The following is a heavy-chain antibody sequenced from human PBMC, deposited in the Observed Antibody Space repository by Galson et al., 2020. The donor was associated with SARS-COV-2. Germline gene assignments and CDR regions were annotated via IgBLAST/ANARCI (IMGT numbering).Heavy chain of an antibody. CDR2: IYSSGST. D-gene: IGHD3-16*01. CDR3: AKGGPDGAGLYF. Sequence: SQTLSLTCTVSGGSVSDYYWSWIRQPPGEGLEWIGYIYSSGSTNYNPSLRNRVTISVDTSNNQFSLKLSSVSAADTAVYYCAKGGPDGAGLYFWGPGTLVTVSS. V-gene: IGHV4-59*08. J-gene: IGHJ4*02. CDR1: GGSVSDYY.